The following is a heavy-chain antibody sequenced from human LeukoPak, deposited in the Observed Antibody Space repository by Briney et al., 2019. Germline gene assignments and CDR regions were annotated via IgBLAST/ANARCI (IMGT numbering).Heavy chain of an antibody. CDR3: AREAYYDSTGYYYYFDY. V-gene: IGHV4-39*07. CDR1: GASISSSSYY. J-gene: IGHJ4*02. D-gene: IGHD3-22*01. Sequence: SETLSLTCTVSGASISSSSYYWGWIRQPPGKGLEWIGSIYYTGTTYYNSSLKSRGTISVDTSKNQFSLKLSSVTAADTALYYCAREAYYDSTGYYYYFDYWGQGTLVTVSS. CDR2: IYYTGTT.